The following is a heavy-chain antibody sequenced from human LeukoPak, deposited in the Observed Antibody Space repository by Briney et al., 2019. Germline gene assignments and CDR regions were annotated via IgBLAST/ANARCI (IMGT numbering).Heavy chain of an antibody. CDR2: IYTSGST. CDR3: ASGDFDL. CDR1: GGSISSGSYY. V-gene: IGHV4-61*02. Sequence: SQTLSLTCTVSGGSISSGSYYWSWIRQPAGKGLEWIGRIYTSGSTNYSPSLQSRVTISVDMSKNQFSLKLSSVTAADTAVYYCASGDFDLWGQGSLVTVSS. D-gene: IGHD3-16*01. J-gene: IGHJ4*02.